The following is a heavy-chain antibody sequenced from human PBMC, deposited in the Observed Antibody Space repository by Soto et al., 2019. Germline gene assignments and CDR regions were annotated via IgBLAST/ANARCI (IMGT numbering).Heavy chain of an antibody. V-gene: IGHV3-48*01. CDR2: ISSSSSTI. CDR3: ASGAILLRPNDAFDI. D-gene: IGHD1-26*01. CDR1: GFTFSSYS. Sequence: PGGSLRLSCAASGFTFSSYSMNWVRQAPGKGLEWVSYISSSSSTIYYADSVKGRFTISRDNAKNSPYLQMNSLRAEDTAVYYCASGAILLRPNDAFDIWGQGTMVTVSS. J-gene: IGHJ3*02.